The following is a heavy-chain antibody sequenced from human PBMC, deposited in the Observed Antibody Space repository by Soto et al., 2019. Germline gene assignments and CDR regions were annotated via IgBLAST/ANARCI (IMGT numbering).Heavy chain of an antibody. Sequence: ASVKVSCKTSGYTFSDYFIHWVRQARGQGLEWMGWINPNSGATNYAQNFQGRVTMTRDASINTAYMELRRLRSDDTAVYYCARVQRDIEMGIYSYDNWGQGTLVTVSS. D-gene: IGHD2-15*01. V-gene: IGHV1-2*02. CDR1: GYTFSDYF. CDR3: ARVQRDIEMGIYSYDN. J-gene: IGHJ4*02. CDR2: INPNSGAT.